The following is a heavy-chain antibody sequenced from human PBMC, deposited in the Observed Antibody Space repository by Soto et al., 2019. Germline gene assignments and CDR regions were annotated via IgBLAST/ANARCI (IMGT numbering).Heavy chain of an antibody. Sequence: GASVKVSCKASGGTFSSYAISWERQAPGQGLEWMGGIIPIFGTANYAQKFQGRVTITADESTSTAYMELSSLRSGDTAVYYCARSGLVGVINYYFAYWGQGPLVTVSS. J-gene: IGHJ4*02. CDR1: GGTFSSYA. CDR2: IIPIFGTA. CDR3: ARSGLVGVINYYFAY. D-gene: IGHD3-22*01. V-gene: IGHV1-69*13.